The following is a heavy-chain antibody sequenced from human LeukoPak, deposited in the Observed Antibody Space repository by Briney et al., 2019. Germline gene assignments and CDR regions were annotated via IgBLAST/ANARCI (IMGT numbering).Heavy chain of an antibody. V-gene: IGHV3-23*01. D-gene: IGHD1-26*01. J-gene: IGHJ4*02. Sequence: GGSLRLSCAASGFTFSSCAMSWVRQPPGKGLEWVSGISGSVGSTNYADSVKGRFTISRNNSKNTLYLQMNSLRAEDTAIYYCAKNSGINGYDPLDYWGQGTLVGVSS. CDR2: ISGSVGST. CDR1: GFTFSSCA. CDR3: AKNSGINGYDPLDY.